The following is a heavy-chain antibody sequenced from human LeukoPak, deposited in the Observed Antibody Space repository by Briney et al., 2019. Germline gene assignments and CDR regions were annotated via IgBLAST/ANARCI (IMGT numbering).Heavy chain of an antibody. J-gene: IGHJ4*02. V-gene: IGHV3-33*08. CDR2: IRYDGSNK. CDR1: GLTFSSYG. Sequence: GGSLRLSCAATGLTFSSYGMSWVRQAPGKGLEWVAFIRYDGSNKYYADSVKGRFTISRDNSKNTLYLQMNSLRAEDTAVYYCARRAGGYSHPYDYWGQGILVTVSS. D-gene: IGHD4-23*01. CDR3: ARRAGGYSHPYDY.